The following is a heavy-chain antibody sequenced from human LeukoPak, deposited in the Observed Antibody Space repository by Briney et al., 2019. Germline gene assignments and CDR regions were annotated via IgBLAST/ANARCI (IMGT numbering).Heavy chain of an antibody. D-gene: IGHD2-2*01. J-gene: IGHJ6*02. V-gene: IGHV5-51*01. CDR1: GYSFTSYW. CDR3: ARQHCSSTSCYPYYYYYGMDV. CDR2: IYPGDSDT. Sequence: GESLKISCKGSGYSFTSYWIGWVRQMPGKGLEWMGIIYPGDSDTRYSPSFQGQVTISADKPISTAYLQWSSLKASDTAMYYCARQHCSSTSCYPYYYYYGMDVWGQGTTVTVSS.